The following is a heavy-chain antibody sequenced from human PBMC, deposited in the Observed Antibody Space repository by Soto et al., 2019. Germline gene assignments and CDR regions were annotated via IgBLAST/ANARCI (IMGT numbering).Heavy chain of an antibody. D-gene: IGHD1-26*01. CDR2: INHSGST. J-gene: IGHJ3*02. V-gene: IGHV4-34*01. CDR3: ERTVGATNGGDVFDI. Sequence: PSETPSLTCAVYGGAFRGFYWRRVRPPPGRGLEWIGKINHSGSTNYTPPLKSRVTISVDRSKTQFPRKLSSVPAADTAVFYCERTVGATNGGDVFDIWGKGTRVPVS. CDR1: GGAFRGFY.